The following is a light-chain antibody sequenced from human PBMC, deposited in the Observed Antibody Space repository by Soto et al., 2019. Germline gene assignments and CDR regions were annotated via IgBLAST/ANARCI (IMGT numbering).Light chain of an antibody. V-gene: IGKV1-5*01. CDR1: QSISSW. J-gene: IGKJ1*01. CDR3: QQSYSMPPT. Sequence: PSTFPEYVGNRVTITCRASQSISSWLAWYQQKPGKAPKLLIYDASSLESGVPSRFSGSRSGPDFTLTISSLQPEDFARYYCQQSYSMPPTFGQVTKADIK. CDR2: DAS.